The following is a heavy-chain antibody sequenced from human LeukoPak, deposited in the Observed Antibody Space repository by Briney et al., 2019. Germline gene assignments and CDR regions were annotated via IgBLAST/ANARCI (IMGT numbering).Heavy chain of an antibody. Sequence: ATVKVSCKASGYTFTGYYMHWVRQAPGQGLEWMGWINPKSGGTNYAQKFQGRVTLTRDTSISTAYMELSRLRSDDTAVYYCARNAVAGKVYYYYMDVWGKGTTVTVSS. J-gene: IGHJ6*03. CDR2: INPKSGGT. V-gene: IGHV1-2*02. CDR3: ARNAVAGKVYYYYMDV. CDR1: GYTFTGYY. D-gene: IGHD6-19*01.